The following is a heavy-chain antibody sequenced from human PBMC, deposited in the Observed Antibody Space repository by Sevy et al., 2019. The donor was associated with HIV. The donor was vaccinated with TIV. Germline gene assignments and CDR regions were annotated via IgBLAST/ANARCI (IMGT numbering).Heavy chain of an antibody. D-gene: IGHD1-26*01. CDR1: GDAISGYY. CDR2: IYYSGST. CDR3: ARPYSNYYYAMDV. J-gene: IGHJ6*02. Sequence: SENLSLTCTVSGDAISGYYWSWIRQPPGKGLEWIGYIYYSGSTHYNPSLKSRVTISEDTSKNQFSLKLTSVTAADTAVYYCARPYSNYYYAMDVWGQGTTVTVSS. V-gene: IGHV4-59*01.